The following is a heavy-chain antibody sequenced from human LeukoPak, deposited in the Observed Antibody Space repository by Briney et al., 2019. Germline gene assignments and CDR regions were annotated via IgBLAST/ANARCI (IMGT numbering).Heavy chain of an antibody. CDR3: ARVLDSSGYYY. V-gene: IGHV3-48*01. Sequence: GGSLRLSCAASGFPFCSYSMNWVRQAPGKGLEWVSYISSSSSTIYYAVSVKGRFTISRDNAKNSLYLQMNSLRAEDTAVYYCARVLDSSGYYYWGQGTLVTVSS. D-gene: IGHD3-22*01. CDR2: ISSSSSTI. J-gene: IGHJ4*02. CDR1: GFPFCSYS.